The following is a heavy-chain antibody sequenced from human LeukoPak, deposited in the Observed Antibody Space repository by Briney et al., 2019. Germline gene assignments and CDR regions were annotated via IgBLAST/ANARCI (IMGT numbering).Heavy chain of an antibody. J-gene: IGHJ2*01. CDR1: GGSISSSSYY. CDR3: ARHRYYDSHFDL. D-gene: IGHD3-22*01. CDR2: IYYSGST. V-gene: IGHV4-39*01. Sequence: SETLSLTCTVSGGSISSSSYYWGWIRQPPGKGLEWIGSIYYSGSTYYNPSLKSRVTISADTSKNQFSLKLSSVTAADTAVYYCARHRYYDSHFDLWGRGTLVTVSS.